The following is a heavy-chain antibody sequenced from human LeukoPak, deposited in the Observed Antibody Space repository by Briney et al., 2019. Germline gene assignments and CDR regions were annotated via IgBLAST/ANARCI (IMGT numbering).Heavy chain of an antibody. Sequence: SQTLSLTCTVSGVSITSGSYYWSWIRQPPGKGLEWIGEINHSGSTNYNPSLKSRVTISVDTSKNQFSLKLSSVTAADTAVYYCATTTDSSRKARWFDPWGQGTLVTVSS. CDR3: ATTTDSSRKARWFDP. V-gene: IGHV4-39*07. CDR1: GVSITSGSYY. CDR2: INHSGST. D-gene: IGHD6-13*01. J-gene: IGHJ5*02.